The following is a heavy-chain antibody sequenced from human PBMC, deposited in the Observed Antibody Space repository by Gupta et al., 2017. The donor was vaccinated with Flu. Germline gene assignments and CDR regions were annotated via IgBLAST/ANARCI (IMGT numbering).Heavy chain of an antibody. CDR2: IKSKTDGGTT. J-gene: IGHJ4*02. CDR3: TTDTSRGYSGYGSPHFDY. CDR1: GFTFSNAW. D-gene: IGHD5-12*01. V-gene: IGHV3-15*01. Sequence: EVQLVESGGGLVKPGGSLRLSCAASGFTFSNAWMSWVRQAPGKGLEWGGRIKSKTDGGTTDYAAPVKGRFTISRDDSKNTLYLQMNSLKTEDTAVYYCTTDTSRGYSGYGSPHFDYWGQGTLVTVSS.